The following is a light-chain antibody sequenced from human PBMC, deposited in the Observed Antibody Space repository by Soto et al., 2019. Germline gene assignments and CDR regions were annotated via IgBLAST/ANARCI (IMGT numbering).Light chain of an antibody. V-gene: IGKV1-9*01. CDR1: QGISSY. J-gene: IGKJ3*01. Sequence: IHLTQSPSSLSASVGARVTITCRASQGISSYLAWYQQKPGKAPKLLIYAASALQSGVPSTFSGSGSGTDFTLTISSLQPEDFATYYCQQFNTYPRTFGPGTKVDIK. CDR2: AAS. CDR3: QQFNTYPRT.